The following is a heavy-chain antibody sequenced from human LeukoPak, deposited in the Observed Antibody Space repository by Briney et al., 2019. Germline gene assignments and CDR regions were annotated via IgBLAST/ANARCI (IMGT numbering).Heavy chain of an antibody. V-gene: IGHV1-3*01. CDR1: GYTFTSYA. D-gene: IGHD3-9*01. CDR2: INAGNGNT. CDR3: ARGDILTGIDY. Sequence: ASVKVSCKASGYTFTSYAMHWVRQAPGQRLEWMGWINAGNGNTKYSQEFQGRVTITRDTSASTAYMELSSLRSEDTAVYYCARGDILTGIDYWGQGTLVTVSS. J-gene: IGHJ4*02.